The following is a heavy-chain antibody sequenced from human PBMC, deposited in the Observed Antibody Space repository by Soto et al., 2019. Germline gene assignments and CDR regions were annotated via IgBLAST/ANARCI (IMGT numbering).Heavy chain of an antibody. CDR2: ISYDGSNK. CDR1: GFTFSSYA. J-gene: IGHJ6*02. CDR3: ARPSLGYDSSGSTDYYYYGMDV. V-gene: IGHV3-30*04. Sequence: GGSLRLSCAASGFTFSSYAMHWVRQAPGKGLEWVAVISYDGSNKYYADYVKGRFTISRDNSKNTLNLQMNSRRAEDTAVYYCARPSLGYDSSGSTDYYYYGMDVWGQGTTVTVSS. D-gene: IGHD3-22*01.